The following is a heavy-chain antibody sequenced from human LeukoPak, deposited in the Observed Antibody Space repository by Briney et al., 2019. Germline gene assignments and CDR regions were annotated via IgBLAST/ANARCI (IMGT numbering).Heavy chain of an antibody. CDR1: GGSISSSSYY. CDR3: ARRGTYYYDSSGYYGY. D-gene: IGHD3-22*01. Sequence: PSETLSLTCTVSGGSISSSSYYWGWIRQPPGKGLEWIGSIYYSGSTYYNSSLKSRVTISVNTSKNQFSLKLSSVTAADTAVYYCARRGTYYYDSSGYYGYWGQGTLVTVSS. CDR2: IYYSGST. V-gene: IGHV4-39*01. J-gene: IGHJ4*02.